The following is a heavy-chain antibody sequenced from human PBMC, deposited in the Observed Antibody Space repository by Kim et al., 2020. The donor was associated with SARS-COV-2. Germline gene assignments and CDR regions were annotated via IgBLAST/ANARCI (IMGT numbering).Heavy chain of an antibody. Sequence: ASVKVSCKASGYTFTSYYMHWVRQAPGQGLEWMGIINPSGGSTSYAQKFQGRVTMTRDTSTSTVYMELSSLRSEDTAVYYCARAGYSYDSRGNWFDPWGQGTLVTVSS. J-gene: IGHJ5*02. V-gene: IGHV1-46*01. CDR3: ARAGYSYDSRGNWFDP. CDR2: INPSGGST. D-gene: IGHD5-18*01. CDR1: GYTFTSYY.